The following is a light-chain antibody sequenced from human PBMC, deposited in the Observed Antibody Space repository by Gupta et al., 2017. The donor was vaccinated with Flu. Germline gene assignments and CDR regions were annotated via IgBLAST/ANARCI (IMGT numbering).Light chain of an antibody. Sequence: DIQMTQSPSTLSAYVGDRVTINCRASQSINDWLAWYQQKPGKAPKLLIYQASNLESWVPSRVSGRVSGTEFALTISSLKPDDVATDYGQQYIIYTHLFGQGTRVEVK. CDR3: QQYIIYTHL. V-gene: IGKV1-5*03. CDR1: QSINDW. J-gene: IGKJ1*01. CDR2: QAS.